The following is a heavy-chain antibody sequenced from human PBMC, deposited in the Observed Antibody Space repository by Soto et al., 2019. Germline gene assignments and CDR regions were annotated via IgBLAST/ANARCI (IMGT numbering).Heavy chain of an antibody. V-gene: IGHV1-18*01. CDR1: GYTFTSYG. CDR3: ARDQDSSSWSPFLYYYGMDV. CDR2: ISAYNGNT. D-gene: IGHD6-13*01. J-gene: IGHJ6*02. Sequence: ASVKVSCKASGYTFTSYGISWVRQAPGQELEWMGWISAYNGNTNYAQKLQGRVTMTTDTSTSTAYMELRSLRSDDTAVYYCARDQDSSSWSPFLYYYGMDVWGQGTTVTVSS.